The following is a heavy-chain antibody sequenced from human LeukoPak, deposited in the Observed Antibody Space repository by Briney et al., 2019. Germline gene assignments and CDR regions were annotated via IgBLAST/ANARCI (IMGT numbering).Heavy chain of an antibody. CDR1: GGTFSSYA. CDR3: ARLGYCSGGSCYESSDY. J-gene: IGHJ4*02. V-gene: IGHV1-69*13. D-gene: IGHD2-15*01. CDR2: IIPIFDTA. Sequence: GASVKVSCKASGGTFSSYAISWVRQAPGQGLEWMGGIIPIFDTANYAQKFQGRVTITADESTSTAYMELSSLRSEDTAVYYCARLGYCSGGSCYESSDYWGQGTLVTVSS.